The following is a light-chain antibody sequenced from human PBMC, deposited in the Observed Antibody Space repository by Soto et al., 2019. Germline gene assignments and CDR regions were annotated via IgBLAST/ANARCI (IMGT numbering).Light chain of an antibody. J-gene: IGLJ1*01. CDR3: SSYTTRSTYV. V-gene: IGLV2-14*01. CDR1: SSDIGGYSY. Sequence: QSALAQPASVSGSPGQSITVSCAGTSSDIGGYSYVSWYQQRPGKAPKLILYDVSDRPSGLSSRFSGSKSGNTASLTISGLQAEDEADYSCSSYTTRSTYVFGTGTKVTVL. CDR2: DVS.